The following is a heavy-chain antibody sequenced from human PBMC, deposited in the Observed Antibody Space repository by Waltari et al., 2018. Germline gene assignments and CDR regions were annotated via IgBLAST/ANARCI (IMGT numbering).Heavy chain of an antibody. V-gene: IGHV3-23*01. J-gene: IGHJ3*02. CDR2: ISGSGGRT. CDR3: ANRFRLAVAVHAFDI. D-gene: IGHD6-19*01. CDR1: GGSISSSS. Sequence: LQLQESGPGLVKPSETLSLTCTVSGGSISSSSNYWGWIRQPPGKGLGWVSSISGSGGRTYYAESVKGRFTIARDNSKSPQYLQMNSLRAEDTAVYYCANRFRLAVAVHAFDIWGQGTMVTVSS.